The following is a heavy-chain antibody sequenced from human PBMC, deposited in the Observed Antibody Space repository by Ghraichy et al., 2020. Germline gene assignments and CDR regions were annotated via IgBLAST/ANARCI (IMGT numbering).Heavy chain of an antibody. D-gene: IGHD4-17*01. Sequence: ETLSPTCVASGFSFSRHWMSWVRQAPGKGLEWVASIKSDGSDSVYVDSVKGRFIISRDNAKNSVSLEMNSLRVDDTAVYYCARDPYGDYKYGGTDYWGQGTLVSVSS. V-gene: IGHV3-7*01. CDR2: IKSDGSDS. CDR3: ARDPYGDYKYGGTDY. CDR1: GFSFSRHW. J-gene: IGHJ4*02.